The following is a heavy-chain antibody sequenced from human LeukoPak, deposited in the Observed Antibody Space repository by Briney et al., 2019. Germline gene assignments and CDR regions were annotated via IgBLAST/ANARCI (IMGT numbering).Heavy chain of an antibody. J-gene: IGHJ4*02. CDR2: INHSGST. Sequence: PSETLSLTCAVYGGSFSGYYWSWIRQPPGKGLEWIGEINHSGSTNYNPSLKSRVTISVDTSKNQFSLKLSSVTAADTAVYYCASIAAAGPPPDGDYWGQGTLVTVSS. V-gene: IGHV4-34*01. CDR3: ASIAAAGPPPDGDY. D-gene: IGHD6-13*01. CDR1: GGSFSGYY.